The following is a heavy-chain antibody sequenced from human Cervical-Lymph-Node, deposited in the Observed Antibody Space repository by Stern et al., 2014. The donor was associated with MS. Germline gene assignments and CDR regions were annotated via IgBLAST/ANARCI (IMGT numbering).Heavy chain of an antibody. V-gene: IGHV1-69*01. Sequence: QVQLVQSGAEVRKPGSSVKVSCKASGATFSTNAISWLRQAPGPGPEWMGAIVPIFGRANYVQKWRRRLTITADESASTAYMELRSLRSEDTAVYYCAREHHGGNFASWGQGTLVTVSS. CDR1: GATFSTNA. CDR2: IVPIFGRA. D-gene: IGHD4-23*01. CDR3: AREHHGGNFAS. J-gene: IGHJ5*02.